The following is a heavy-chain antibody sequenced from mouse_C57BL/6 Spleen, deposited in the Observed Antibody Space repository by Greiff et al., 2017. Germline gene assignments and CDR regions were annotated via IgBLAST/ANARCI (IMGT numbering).Heavy chain of an antibody. Sequence: QVQLQQSGAELVKPGASVKMSCKASGYTFTSYWITWVKQRPGQGLEWIGDIYPGSGSPNYNEKFKSKAPLTVDTSSSTAYMQLSSLTSEDSAVYYCARFPYDYDGAWFAYWGQGTLVTVSA. CDR3: ARFPYDYDGAWFAY. J-gene: IGHJ3*01. CDR2: IYPGSGSP. CDR1: GYTFTSYW. V-gene: IGHV1-55*01. D-gene: IGHD2-4*01.